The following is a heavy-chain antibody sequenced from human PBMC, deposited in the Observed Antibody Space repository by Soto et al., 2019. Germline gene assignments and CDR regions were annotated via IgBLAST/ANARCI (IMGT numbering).Heavy chain of an antibody. D-gene: IGHD6-13*01. CDR3: ARVTAAAGTSYYFDY. CDR1: GGSISSGDYY. Sequence: QVQLQESGPGLVKPSQTLSLTCTVSGGSISSGDYYWSWIRQPPGKGLEWIGYIYYSGSTYYNPSLKRRVTIXXAXSXXQFSLKLSSVTAADTAVYYCARVTAAAGTSYYFDYWGQGTLVTVSS. J-gene: IGHJ4*02. V-gene: IGHV4-30-4*01. CDR2: IYYSGST.